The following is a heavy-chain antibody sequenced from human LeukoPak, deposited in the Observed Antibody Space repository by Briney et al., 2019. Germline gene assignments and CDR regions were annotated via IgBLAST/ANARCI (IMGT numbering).Heavy chain of an antibody. J-gene: IGHJ4*02. D-gene: IGHD2-2*01. CDR1: GYTFTSYG. CDR3: ARASYCSSTSCLAGELDY. CDR2: ISAYNGNT. Sequence: GASVKVSCKASGYTFTSYGISWVRQAPGQGREWMGWISAYNGNTNYAQKLQGRVTMTTDTSTSTAYMELRSLRSDDTAVYYCARASYCSSTSCLAGELDYWGQGTLVTVSS. V-gene: IGHV1-18*04.